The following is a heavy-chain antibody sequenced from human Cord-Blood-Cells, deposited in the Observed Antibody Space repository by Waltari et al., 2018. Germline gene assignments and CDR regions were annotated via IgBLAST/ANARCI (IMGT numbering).Heavy chain of an antibody. J-gene: IGHJ3*02. CDR2: IYYSGST. Sequence: QLQLQESGPGLVKPSETLSLTCTVSGGSLSSSSYYWGWIRQPPGKGLEWIGSIYYSGSTYYNPSLKSRVTISVDTSKSQFSLKLSSVTAADTAVYYCARVVAATPAFDIWGQGTMVTVSS. D-gene: IGHD2-15*01. CDR3: ARVVAATPAFDI. CDR1: GGSLSSSSYY. V-gene: IGHV4-39*07.